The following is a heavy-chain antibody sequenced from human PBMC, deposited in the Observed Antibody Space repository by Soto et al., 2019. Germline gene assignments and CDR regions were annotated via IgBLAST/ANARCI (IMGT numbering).Heavy chain of an antibody. CDR2: IIPIFGTA. Sequence: SVKVSCKASGGTFSSYAISCVRQAPGQGLEWMGGIIPIFGTANYAQKFQGRVTITADESTSTAYMELSSLRSEDTAVYYCARASSYSSSWHYYYGMDVWGQGTTVTSP. CDR1: GGTFSSYA. J-gene: IGHJ6*02. V-gene: IGHV1-69*13. D-gene: IGHD6-6*01. CDR3: ARASSYSSSWHYYYGMDV.